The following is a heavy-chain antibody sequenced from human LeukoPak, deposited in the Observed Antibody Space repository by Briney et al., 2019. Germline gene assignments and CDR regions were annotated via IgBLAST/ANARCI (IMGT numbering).Heavy chain of an antibody. CDR3: ARGEYGSGSYHIDY. CDR1: GFTFGTYN. Sequence: PGGSLRLSCAASGFTFGTYNINWVRQAPGKGLEWVSSISSSSIYIYYADSVKGRFTISRDNAKNSLYLQMNSLRAEDTAVYYCARGEYGSGSYHIDYWGQGTLVTVSS. V-gene: IGHV3-21*01. J-gene: IGHJ4*02. D-gene: IGHD3-10*01. CDR2: ISSSSIYI.